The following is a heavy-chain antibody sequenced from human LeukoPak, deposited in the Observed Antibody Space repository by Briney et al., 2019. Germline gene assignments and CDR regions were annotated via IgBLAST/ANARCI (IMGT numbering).Heavy chain of an antibody. V-gene: IGHV3-7*01. CDR3: ARDRPSYYYYYYYMDV. CDR1: GFTFSSYG. CDR2: IKQDGSEK. Sequence: GGSLRLSCAASGFTFSSYGMHWVRQAPGKGLEWVANIKQDGSEKYYVDSVKGRFTISRDNAKNSLYLQMNSLRAEDTAVYYCARDRPSYYYYYYYMDVWGKGTTVTVSS. J-gene: IGHJ6*03.